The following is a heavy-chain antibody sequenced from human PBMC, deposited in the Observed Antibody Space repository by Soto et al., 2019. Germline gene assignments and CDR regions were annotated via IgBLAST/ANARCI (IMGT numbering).Heavy chain of an antibody. D-gene: IGHD3-3*01. V-gene: IGHV1-46*01. CDR2: INPSGGST. Sequence: QVQLVQSGAEVKKPGASVKVSCKASGYTFTSYYMHWVRQAPGQGLEWMGIINPSGGSTSYAQKFQGIVTMTRDTSTSTVYMELSSLRSEDTAVYYCASASIRFLEWLPYPDYWGQGTLVTVSS. CDR1: GYTFTSYY. J-gene: IGHJ4*02. CDR3: ASASIRFLEWLPYPDY.